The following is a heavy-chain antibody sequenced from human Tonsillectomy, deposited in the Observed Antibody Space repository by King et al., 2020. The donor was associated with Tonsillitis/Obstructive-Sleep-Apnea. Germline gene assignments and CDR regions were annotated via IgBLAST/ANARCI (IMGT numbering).Heavy chain of an antibody. V-gene: IGHV3-33*01. CDR3: ARDSQLHGAFDI. J-gene: IGHJ3*02. Sequence: VQLVESGGGVVQPGRSLRLSCAASGFTFSIYGMHWVRQAPGKGRGGVAVLWYDGINKYYADSVKGRFTISRDNSKNTLYLQMNSLRAEDTAVYYCARDSQLHGAFDIWGQGTMVTVSS. CDR1: GFTFSIYG. D-gene: IGHD5-24*01. CDR2: LWYDGINK.